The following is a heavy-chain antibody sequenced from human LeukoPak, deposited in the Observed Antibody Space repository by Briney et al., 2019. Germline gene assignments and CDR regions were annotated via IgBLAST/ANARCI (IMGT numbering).Heavy chain of an antibody. J-gene: IGHJ5*02. CDR3: ARDINHNRMVRGVMDWFDP. D-gene: IGHD3-10*01. CDR1: GFTFSSYT. V-gene: IGHV4-59*01. CDR2: IDYSGNT. Sequence: GSLRLSCAASGFTFSSYTMNWIRQPPEKGLEWIGFIDYSGNTNYNPSLKGRVTLSIDTSKNQFSLKLYSVTATDTAVYYCARDINHNRMVRGVMDWFDPWGQGTLVTVSS.